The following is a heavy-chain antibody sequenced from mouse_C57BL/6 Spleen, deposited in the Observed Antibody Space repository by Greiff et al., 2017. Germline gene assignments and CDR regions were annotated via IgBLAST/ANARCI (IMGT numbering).Heavy chain of an antibody. CDR1: GYSFTGYF. CDR3: ARSIYYDYDVAY. CDR2: INPYNGDT. J-gene: IGHJ3*01. Sequence: EVQGVESGPELVKPGDSVKISCKASGYSFTGYFMNWVMQSHGKSLEWIGRINPYNGDTFYNQKFKGKATLTVDKSSSTAHMELRSLTSEDSAVYYCARSIYYDYDVAYWGQGTLVTVSA. V-gene: IGHV1-20*01. D-gene: IGHD2-4*01.